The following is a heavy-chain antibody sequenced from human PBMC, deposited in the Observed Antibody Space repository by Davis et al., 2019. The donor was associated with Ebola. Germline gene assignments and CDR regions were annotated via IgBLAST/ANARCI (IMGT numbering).Heavy chain of an antibody. CDR3: ARAEFHSFDY. CDR1: GFTVSSNY. J-gene: IGHJ4*02. V-gene: IGHV3-53*01. CDR2: IYSGGST. Sequence: PGGSLRLSCAASGFTVSSNYMSWVRQAPGKGLEWVSVIYSGGSTYYADSVKGRFTISRDNSKNTLYLQMNSLRAKDTAVYYCARAEFHSFDYWGQGTLVTVSS.